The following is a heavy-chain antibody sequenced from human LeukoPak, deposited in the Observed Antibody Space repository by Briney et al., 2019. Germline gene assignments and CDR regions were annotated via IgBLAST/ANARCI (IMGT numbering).Heavy chain of an antibody. V-gene: IGHV3-21*01. CDR3: ARDGDIVVVPAAIPNWFDP. CDR1: RFTFSSYS. Sequence: PGGSLRLSCAASRFTFSSYSMNWVRQAPGKGLEWVSSISSSSSYIYYADSVKGRFTISRDNAKNSLYLQMNSLRAEDTAVYYCARDGDIVVVPAAIPNWFDPWGQGTLVTVSS. CDR2: ISSSSSYI. J-gene: IGHJ5*02. D-gene: IGHD2-2*02.